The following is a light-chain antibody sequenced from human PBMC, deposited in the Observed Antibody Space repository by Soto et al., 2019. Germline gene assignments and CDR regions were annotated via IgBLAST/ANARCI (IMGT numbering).Light chain of an antibody. CDR2: DAS. CDR1: QSVSSY. J-gene: IGKJ2*01. CDR3: QQRSNLPYT. V-gene: IGKV3-11*01. Sequence: EIVLTQSPATLSLSPGERATLSCRASQSVSSYLVWYQQKPGQAPRLLIYDASNRATGVPGRISGSGSGTDYTLTVSSLEPEDFAVYYCQQRSNLPYTFGQGTRLEIK.